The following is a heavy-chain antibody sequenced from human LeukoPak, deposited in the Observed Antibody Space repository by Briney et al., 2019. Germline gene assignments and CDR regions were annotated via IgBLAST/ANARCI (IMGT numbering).Heavy chain of an antibody. D-gene: IGHD6-19*01. Sequence: PGRSLRLSCTASGFTFGDYAMTWVRQAPGKRLEWVSSISSSSSYIYYADSVKGRFTISRDNAKNTLYLQMDSLRAEDTAVYYCARDPRIAVAGNPWFDPWGQGTLVTVSS. J-gene: IGHJ5*02. CDR2: ISSSSSYI. CDR1: GFTFGDYA. CDR3: ARDPRIAVAGNPWFDP. V-gene: IGHV3-21*01.